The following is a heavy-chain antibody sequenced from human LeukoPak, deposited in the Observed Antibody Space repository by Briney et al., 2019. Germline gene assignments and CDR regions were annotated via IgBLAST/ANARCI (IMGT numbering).Heavy chain of an antibody. Sequence: GGSLSLSCAASGFTFSVYSMNWVRQAPGKGLEWVSSISSSGGYIYYADSVKGRFTISRDNAKNSLYLQMNSLRDEDTAVYFCARGPDYSNYGPGDYWGQGTLVTVSS. V-gene: IGHV3-21*01. CDR3: ARGPDYSNYGPGDY. CDR1: GFTFSVYS. D-gene: IGHD4-11*01. J-gene: IGHJ4*02. CDR2: ISSSGGYI.